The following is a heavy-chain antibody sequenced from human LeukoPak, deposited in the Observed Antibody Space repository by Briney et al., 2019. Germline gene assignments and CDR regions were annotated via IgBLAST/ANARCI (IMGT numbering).Heavy chain of an antibody. D-gene: IGHD3-22*01. V-gene: IGHV1-8*01. CDR2: MNPNSGNT. J-gene: IGHJ5*02. CDR1: GYTFTSYD. CDR3: ARGEAAYYYDSSGYT. Sequence: ASVKVSCKASGYTFTSYDINWVRQATGQGLEWMGWMNPNSGNTGYAQKFQGRVTMTRNTPISTAYMELSSLRSEDTAVYYCARGEAAYYYDSSGYTWGQGTLVTVSS.